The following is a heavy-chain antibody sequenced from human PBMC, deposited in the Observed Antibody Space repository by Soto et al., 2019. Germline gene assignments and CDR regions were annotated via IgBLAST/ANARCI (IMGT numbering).Heavy chain of an antibody. J-gene: IGHJ6*02. CDR3: AKNEWNV. V-gene: IGHV3-23*01. CDR1: GFTFSTYA. D-gene: IGHD3-3*01. CDR2: ISGSGGST. Sequence: EVQLLESGGGLVQPGGSLRLSCAASGFTFSTYAMSWVRQAPGKGLEWVSAISGSGGSTYYADSVKGRFTISRDNSKNTLYMQMNSLRADETAVYFCAKNEWNVWGQGTTVTVSS.